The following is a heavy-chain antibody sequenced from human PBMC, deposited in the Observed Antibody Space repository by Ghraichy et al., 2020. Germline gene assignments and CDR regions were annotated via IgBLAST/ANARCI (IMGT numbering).Heavy chain of an antibody. CDR2: MYYSGST. CDR1: GGSVSSGLYY. CDR3: ARNDYGAPGWFDP. J-gene: IGHJ5*02. D-gene: IGHD4-17*01. Sequence: SETLSLTCTVSGGSVSSGLYYWTWIRQPPGKGLEWIGHMYYSGSTTYNPSLESRVTISRDTSKNQFSLNLSSVTAADTAVYYCARNDYGAPGWFDPWGQGTLVSVSS. V-gene: IGHV4-61*01.